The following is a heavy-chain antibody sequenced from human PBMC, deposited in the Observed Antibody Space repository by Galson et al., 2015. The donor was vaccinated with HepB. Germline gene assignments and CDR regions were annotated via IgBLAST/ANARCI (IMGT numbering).Heavy chain of an antibody. V-gene: IGHV1-69*13. CDR2: IIPIFGTA. CDR1: GGTFSSYA. Sequence: SVKVSCKASGGTFSSYAISWVRQAPGQGLEWMGGIIPIFGTANYAQKFQGRVTITADESTSTAYMELSSLRSEDTAVYYCASSWSGYSPAAYYMDVWGKGTTVTVSS. J-gene: IGHJ6*03. D-gene: IGHD3-3*01. CDR3: ASSWSGYSPAAYYMDV.